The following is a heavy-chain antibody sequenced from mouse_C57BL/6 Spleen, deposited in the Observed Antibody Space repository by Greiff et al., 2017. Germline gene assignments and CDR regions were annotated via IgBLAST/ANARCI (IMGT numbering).Heavy chain of an antibody. CDR2: ISSGGSYT. Sequence: EVNVVESGGDLVKPGGSLKLSCAASGFTFSSYGMSWVRQTPDKRLEWVATISSGGSYTYYPDSVKGRFTISRDNAKNTLYLQMSSLKSEDTAMYYCARLLKGLFDYWGQGTTLTVSS. J-gene: IGHJ2*01. V-gene: IGHV5-6*01. D-gene: IGHD1-3*01. CDR3: ARLLKGLFDY. CDR1: GFTFSSYG.